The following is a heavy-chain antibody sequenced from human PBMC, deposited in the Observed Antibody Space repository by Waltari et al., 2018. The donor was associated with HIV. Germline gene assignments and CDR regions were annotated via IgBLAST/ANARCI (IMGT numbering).Heavy chain of an antibody. V-gene: IGHV1-8*01. CDR1: GYTFTTYD. Sequence: QVQLVQSGAEVKKPGASVKVSCKASGYTFTTYDINWVGQATGQGLEWMGRMNPNSGNKGYAQKFQGRVTMTRNTSITTAHMELSSLRSDDTAVYYCARGRSGNYRGNSVVDYWGQGTLVTVSS. CDR3: ARGRSGNYRGNSVVDY. D-gene: IGHD1-26*01. CDR2: MNPNSGNK. J-gene: IGHJ4*02.